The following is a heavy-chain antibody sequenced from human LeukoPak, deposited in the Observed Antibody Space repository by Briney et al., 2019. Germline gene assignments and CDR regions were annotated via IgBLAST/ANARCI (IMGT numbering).Heavy chain of an antibody. D-gene: IGHD6-6*01. CDR3: ARDRPRYAFDY. V-gene: IGHV3-74*01. CDR1: GFTFSSYW. CDR2: IDSDGRST. Sequence: GGSLRLSCAASGFTFSSYWMHWVRQAPGKGLEWVSRIDSDGRSTSYADSVKGRFTISRDNAKNMLYLQMNSLRAEDTAVYYCARDRPRYAFDYWGQGTLVTVSS. J-gene: IGHJ4*02.